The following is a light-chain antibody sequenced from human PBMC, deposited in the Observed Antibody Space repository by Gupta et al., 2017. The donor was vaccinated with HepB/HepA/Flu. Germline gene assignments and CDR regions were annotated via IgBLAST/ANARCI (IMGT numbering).Light chain of an antibody. V-gene: IGLV5-45*02. CDR1: SGINVGMYR. CDR2: YRLDSDK. CDR3: MTWHNNAWV. Sequence: QAVLTQPSSLSASPGASASLTCTLRSGINVGMYRIYWYQQKPGSPPLYILSYRLDSDKHHGSGVPSRFSGSKDASANAGILFISGLQSEDEADYYCMTWHNNAWVFGGGTKLTVL. J-gene: IGLJ3*02.